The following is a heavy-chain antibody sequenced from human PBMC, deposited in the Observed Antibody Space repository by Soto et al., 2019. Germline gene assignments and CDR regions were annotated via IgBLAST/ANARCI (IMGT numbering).Heavy chain of an antibody. Sequence: PGGSLRLSCAASGFTFSSYEMNWVRQAPGKGLEWVSYISSSGSTIYYADSVKGRFTVSRDNAKNSLYLQMNSLRAEDTAVYYCARVGQWELLWGHAFDIWGQGTMVTVSS. CDR3: ARVGQWELLWGHAFDI. V-gene: IGHV3-48*03. D-gene: IGHD1-26*01. CDR2: ISSSGSTI. CDR1: GFTFSSYE. J-gene: IGHJ3*02.